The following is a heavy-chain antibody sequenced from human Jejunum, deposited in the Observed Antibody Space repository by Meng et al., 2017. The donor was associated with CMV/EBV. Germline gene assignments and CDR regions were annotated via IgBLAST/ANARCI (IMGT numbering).Heavy chain of an antibody. CDR2: INTNTGNP. D-gene: IGHD1-26*01. J-gene: IGHJ4*02. Sequence: CKASGYNFASNNILWVRQAPGRGPEWMGWINTNTGNPTYAQGFTGRFVFSLDTSVSTTYLQISSLKAEDTAVYYCARDGLSGRYFDYWGQGTLVTVSS. CDR3: ARDGLSGRYFDY. CDR1: GYNFASNN. V-gene: IGHV7-4-1*02.